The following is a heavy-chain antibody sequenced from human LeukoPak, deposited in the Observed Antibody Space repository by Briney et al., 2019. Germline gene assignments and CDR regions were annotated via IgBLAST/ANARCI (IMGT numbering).Heavy chain of an antibody. CDR1: GYTFTDYY. Sequence: GASVKVSCKASGYTFTDYYMHWLRQAPGQGLEWMGGIIPIFGTANYAQKFQGRVTITTDESTSTAYMELSSLRSEDTAVYYCARGYCTNGVCCLDYWGQGTLVTVSS. J-gene: IGHJ4*02. D-gene: IGHD2-8*01. V-gene: IGHV1-69*05. CDR2: IIPIFGTA. CDR3: ARGYCTNGVCCLDY.